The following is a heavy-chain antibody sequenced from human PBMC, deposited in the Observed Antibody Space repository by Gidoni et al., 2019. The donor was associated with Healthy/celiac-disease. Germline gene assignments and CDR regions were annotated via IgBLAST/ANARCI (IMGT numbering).Heavy chain of an antibody. J-gene: IGHJ1*01. D-gene: IGHD3-22*01. CDR1: GYSISSGYY. CDR2: IYHSGST. Sequence: QVQLQESGPGLVKPSETLSLTCTVSGYSISSGYYWGWIRQPPGKGLEWIGSIYHSGSTYYNPSLKSRVTISVDTSKNQFSLKLSSVTAADTAVYYCAREGYYDSSGYPFQHWGQGTLVTVSS. V-gene: IGHV4-38-2*02. CDR3: AREGYYDSSGYPFQH.